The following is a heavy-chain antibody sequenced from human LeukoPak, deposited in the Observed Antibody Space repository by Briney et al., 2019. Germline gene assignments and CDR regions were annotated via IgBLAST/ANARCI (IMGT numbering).Heavy chain of an antibody. V-gene: IGHV3-11*01. CDR2: ISGTDNSI. Sequence: GGSLRLSCVASGFTFSDYYMTWIRQAPGKGLEWVSYISGTDNSIYYANSVKGRFTISRDNAKNSVYLQTNSLTAEDTAVCYCARSPETVAGVGWLQSWGQGILVTVSS. D-gene: IGHD6-19*01. CDR1: GFTFSDYY. J-gene: IGHJ4*02. CDR3: ARSPETVAGVGWLQS.